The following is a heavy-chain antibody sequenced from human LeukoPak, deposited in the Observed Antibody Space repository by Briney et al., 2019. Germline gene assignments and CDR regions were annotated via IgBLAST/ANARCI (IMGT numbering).Heavy chain of an antibody. Sequence: PGRSLRLSCAASGFTFSNYAMPWVRQTPGKGLEWVAFVSYDGSWDSHSDSVKGRFTISRDDSKNTLYLQMTRLRAEDTAVYYCTREERGYIPAFWGQGTLVTVSS. V-gene: IGHV3-30*01. J-gene: IGHJ4*02. CDR3: TREERGYIPAF. CDR2: VSYDGSWD. CDR1: GFTFSNYA. D-gene: IGHD3-16*02.